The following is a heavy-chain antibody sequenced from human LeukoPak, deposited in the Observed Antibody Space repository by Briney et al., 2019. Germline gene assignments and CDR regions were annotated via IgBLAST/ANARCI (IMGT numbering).Heavy chain of an antibody. D-gene: IGHD4-17*01. Sequence: GGSLRLSCAASGFTFSNAWMSWVRQAPGRGLEWVSYIGSSGITIYYADSVKGRFTISRDNAKNSLYLQMNSLRAEDTAVYYCARVDVVTTVLYWGQGTLVTVSS. CDR1: GFTFSNAW. V-gene: IGHV3-11*04. CDR3: ARVDVVTTVLY. J-gene: IGHJ4*02. CDR2: IGSSGITI.